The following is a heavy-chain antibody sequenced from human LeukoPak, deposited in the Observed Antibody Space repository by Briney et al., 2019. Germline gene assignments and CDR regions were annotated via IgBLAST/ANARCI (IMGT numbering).Heavy chain of an antibody. CDR3: AVIVSMLWDY. J-gene: IGHJ4*02. D-gene: IGHD5/OR15-5a*01. Sequence: SETLSLTCTVSGDSISSSSYYWGWIRQPPGKGLEWIGSIYYSRSTYYNPSLKSRLTISVDTSKNQFSLKLSSVTAADTAVYYCAVIVSMLWDYWGQRTLVTVSS. CDR2: IYYSRST. CDR1: GDSISSSSYY. V-gene: IGHV4-39*01.